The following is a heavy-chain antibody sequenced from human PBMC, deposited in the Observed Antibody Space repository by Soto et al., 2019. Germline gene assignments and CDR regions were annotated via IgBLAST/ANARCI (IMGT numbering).Heavy chain of an antibody. CDR1: GGTFSSYT. CDR3: ASSGAPDSLTGYRDDAFDI. D-gene: IGHD3-9*01. J-gene: IGHJ3*02. CDR2: IIPILGIA. Sequence: QVQLVQSGAEVKKPGSSVKVSCKASGGTFSSYTISWVRQAPGQGLEWMGRIIPILGIANYAQKFQGRVTITADKSTSPAYMELSSLRSEDTAVYYCASSGAPDSLTGYRDDAFDIWGQGTMVTVSS. V-gene: IGHV1-69*02.